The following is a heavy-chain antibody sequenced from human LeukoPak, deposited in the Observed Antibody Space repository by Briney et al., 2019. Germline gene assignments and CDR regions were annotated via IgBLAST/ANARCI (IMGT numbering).Heavy chain of an antibody. V-gene: IGHV3-21*01. CDR2: ISSSSSYI. D-gene: IGHD3-10*01. Sequence: GGSLRLSCAASGFTFSSCSMNWVRQAPGKGLEWVSSISSSSSYIYYADSVKGRFTISRDNAKNSLYLQMNSLRAEDTAVYYCARRSAWFGEAPPDYWGQGTLVTVSS. CDR1: GFTFSSCS. J-gene: IGHJ4*02. CDR3: ARRSAWFGEAPPDY.